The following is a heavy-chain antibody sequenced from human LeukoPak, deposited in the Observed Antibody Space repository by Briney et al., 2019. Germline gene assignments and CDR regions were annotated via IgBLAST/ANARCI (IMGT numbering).Heavy chain of an antibody. CDR3: ARERVGDSSATDAFDI. CDR1: GGSISSYY. CDR2: IYYSVST. J-gene: IGHJ3*02. D-gene: IGHD3-22*01. Sequence: SETLSLTCTVSGGSISSYYWSWIRQPPGKGLEWIGYIYYSVSTNYNPSLKSRVTISVDTSKNQFSLKLSSVTAADTAVYYCARERVGDSSATDAFDIWGQGTMVTVSS. V-gene: IGHV4-59*01.